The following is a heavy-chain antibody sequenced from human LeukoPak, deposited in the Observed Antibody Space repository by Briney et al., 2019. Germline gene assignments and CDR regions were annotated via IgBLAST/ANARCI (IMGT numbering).Heavy chain of an antibody. Sequence: GGSLRLSCATSGFTFSSYGMHWVRQAPGKGLEWVAVISYDGSNKYYADSVKGRFTISRDNSKNTLYLQMNSLRAEDTAVYYCAKTTFEYNDYGGNSDAFDIWGQGTMVTVSS. CDR3: AKTTFEYNDYGGNSDAFDI. CDR2: ISYDGSNK. J-gene: IGHJ3*02. D-gene: IGHD4-23*01. V-gene: IGHV3-30*18. CDR1: GFTFSSYG.